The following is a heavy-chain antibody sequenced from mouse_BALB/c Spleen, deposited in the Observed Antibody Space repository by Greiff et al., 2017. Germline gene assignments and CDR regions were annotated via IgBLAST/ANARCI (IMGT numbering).Heavy chain of an antibody. V-gene: IGHV1-77*01. J-gene: IGHJ2*01. CDR3: ARRITTVVADYFDY. D-gene: IGHD1-1*01. Sequence: VQLQQSGAELARPGASVKLSCKASGYTFTDYYINWVKQRTGQGLEWIGEIYPGSGNTYYNEKFKGKATLTADKSSSTAYMQLSSLTSEDSAVYFCARRITTVVADYFDYWGQGTTLTVSS. CDR2: IYPGSGNT. CDR1: GYTFTDYY.